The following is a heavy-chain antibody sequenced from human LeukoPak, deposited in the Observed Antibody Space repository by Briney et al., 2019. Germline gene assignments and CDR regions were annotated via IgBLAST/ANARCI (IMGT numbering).Heavy chain of an antibody. CDR2: IYFRGST. D-gene: IGHD3-10*01. CDR1: GDSMSHYY. Sequence: SETLSLTCTVSGDSMSHYYWTWIRQPPGKGLEWIGHIYFRGSTTYNTSLESRVTISLDTSNKQFSLKVRSVTAADTAVYYCARDRYGSGSFDSWGQGTLVTVSS. CDR3: ARDRYGSGSFDS. V-gene: IGHV4-59*01. J-gene: IGHJ4*02.